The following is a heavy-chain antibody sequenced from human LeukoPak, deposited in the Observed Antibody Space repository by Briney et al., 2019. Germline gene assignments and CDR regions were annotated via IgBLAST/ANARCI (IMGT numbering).Heavy chain of an antibody. Sequence: SETLSLTCTVSGGSVSSGSYYWSWIRQPPGKGLEWIGYIYYSGSTNYNPSLKSRVTISEDTSKNQFSLKLSSVTAADTAVYYCAREGGTRAYYYYGVDVWGLGTTVTVSS. V-gene: IGHV4-61*01. CDR1: GGSVSSGSYY. J-gene: IGHJ6*02. CDR3: AREGGTRAYYYYGVDV. CDR2: IYYSGST. D-gene: IGHD6-25*01.